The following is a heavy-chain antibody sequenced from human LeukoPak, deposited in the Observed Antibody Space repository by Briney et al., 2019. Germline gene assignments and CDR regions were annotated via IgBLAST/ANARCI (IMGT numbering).Heavy chain of an antibody. CDR1: GSTFSIYA. D-gene: IGHD4-17*01. V-gene: IGHV1-69*05. CDR2: IIPIFGTA. CDR3: SSGFDNGAWDY. Sequence: AGKVSCKASGSTFSIYAISLVRQAPGQGLEWMGRIIPIFGTANYAQQFQGRVTITTDESTSTAYIELSSLRSEDTAVYYCSSGFDNGAWDYWGQGTLVTVSS. J-gene: IGHJ4*02.